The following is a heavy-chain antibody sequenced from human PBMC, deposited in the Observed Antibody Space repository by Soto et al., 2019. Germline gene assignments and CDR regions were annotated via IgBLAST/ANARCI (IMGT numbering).Heavy chain of an antibody. D-gene: IGHD6-13*01. CDR1: GFTFSSYD. CDR3: ASGGGGSRWYEGASRIDY. CDR2: IGAAGDT. Sequence: EVQLVDSGGGLVQPGVSLRLSCAASGFTFSSYDMHWVRPVTGKGLEWVSAIGAAGDTYYPDSVKGRFTISGENAKNSLYLHVNSPRGEDTAVYYCASGGGGSRWYEGASRIDYWGQGALVTVSS. V-gene: IGHV3-13*01. J-gene: IGHJ4*02.